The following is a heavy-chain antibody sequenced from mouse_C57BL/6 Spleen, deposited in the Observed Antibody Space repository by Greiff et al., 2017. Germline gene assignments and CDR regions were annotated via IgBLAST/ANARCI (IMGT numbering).Heavy chain of an antibody. J-gene: IGHJ2*02. CDR1: GYNFTSYY. CDR2: IYPGSGNT. Sequence: VQLQQSGPELVKPGASVKISCKASGYNFTSYYIHWVKQRPGQGLEWIGWIYPGSGNTKYDEKFKGKATLTADTSSSTAYMQLSSLTSENSAVYFCAREGYYGYFDYWGQGTSLTVSS. D-gene: IGHD1-1*01. V-gene: IGHV1-66*01. CDR3: AREGYYGYFDY.